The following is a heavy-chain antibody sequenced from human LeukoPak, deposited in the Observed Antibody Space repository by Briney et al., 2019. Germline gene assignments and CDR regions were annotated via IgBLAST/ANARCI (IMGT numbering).Heavy chain of an antibody. D-gene: IGHD3-10*01. CDR2: VSGSGGRT. Sequence: GGTLRLSCAASGFSFSSYVMSWVRQPPSPGLEEVSAVSGSGGRTYYAHSVKGGFTISRDISKNTLYLQMNSLTAEDTAVYYCAKVLWFGGKYFDYWGQGTLVTVSS. J-gene: IGHJ4*02. CDR3: AKVLWFGGKYFDY. V-gene: IGHV3-23*01. CDR1: GFSFSSYV.